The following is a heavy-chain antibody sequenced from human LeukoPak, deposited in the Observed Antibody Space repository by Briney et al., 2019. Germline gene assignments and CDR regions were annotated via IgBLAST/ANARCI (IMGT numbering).Heavy chain of an antibody. V-gene: IGHV3-21*04. D-gene: IGHD3-16*01. Sequence: GGSLRLSCAASGFTFSSYSMNWVRQAPGKGLEWVSSISSSSSYIYYADSVKGRFTISRDNAKNSLYLQMNSLRAEDTAVYYCARVPSGGDRFDPWGQGTLVTVSS. CDR1: GFTFSSYS. J-gene: IGHJ5*02. CDR2: ISSSSSYI. CDR3: ARVPSGGDRFDP.